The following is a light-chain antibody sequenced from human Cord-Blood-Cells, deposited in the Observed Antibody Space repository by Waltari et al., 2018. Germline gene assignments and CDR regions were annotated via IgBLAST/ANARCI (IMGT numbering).Light chain of an antibody. Sequence: IQMTHSPASLSPSLVAGVPSTCQASQDISNYLNWYQQKPGKAPKLLIYDATNLETGVPSRFSGSGSGTDFTFTISSLQPEDIATYYCQQYDNLPLTFGGGTKVEIK. CDR2: DAT. CDR3: QQYDNLPLT. CDR1: QDISNY. V-gene: IGKV1-33*01. J-gene: IGKJ4*01.